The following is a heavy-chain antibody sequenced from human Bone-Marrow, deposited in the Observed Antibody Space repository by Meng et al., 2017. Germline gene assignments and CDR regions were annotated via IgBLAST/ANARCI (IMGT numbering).Heavy chain of an antibody. V-gene: IGHV4-38-2*01. CDR2: IYHSGST. J-gene: IGHJ5*02. CDR3: ARPQGAARPIWFDP. D-gene: IGHD6-6*01. Sequence: SETLSLTCAVSGYSISSGYYWGWIRQPPGKGLEWIGSIYHSGSTYYNPSLKSRVTISVDTSKNQFSLKLSSVTAADTAVYYCARPQGAARPIWFDPWGQGTLVTVYS. CDR1: GYSISSGYY.